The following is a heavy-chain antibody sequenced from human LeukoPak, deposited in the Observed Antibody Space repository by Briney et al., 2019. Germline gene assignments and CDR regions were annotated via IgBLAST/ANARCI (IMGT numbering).Heavy chain of an antibody. CDR1: GFTFSIYA. CDR2: ISYDGSNK. V-gene: IGHV3-30*04. D-gene: IGHD6-19*01. J-gene: IGHJ4*02. Sequence: GRSLRLSCAPSGFTFSIYAMHWVRHAPGKGLEWVAVISYDGSNKYYADSVKGRFTISRDNSKNTLYLQMNSLRAEDTAVYYCARPSYPYSSGWYVHYWGQRTLVTVSS. CDR3: ARPSYPYSSGWYVHY.